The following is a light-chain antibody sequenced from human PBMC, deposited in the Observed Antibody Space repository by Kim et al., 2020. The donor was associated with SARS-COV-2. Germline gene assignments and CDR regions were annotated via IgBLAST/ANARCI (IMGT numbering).Light chain of an antibody. Sequence: SASVGDRVTITCRASPSIRTYLSWYQQRPGRAPKLLIYAASSLQSGVPSRFSGSGSETDFTLTISSLQPEDFATYFCLQNYNSPYTFGQGTKLEI. CDR3: LQNYNSPYT. V-gene: IGKV1-39*01. CDR2: AAS. CDR1: PSIRTY. J-gene: IGKJ2*01.